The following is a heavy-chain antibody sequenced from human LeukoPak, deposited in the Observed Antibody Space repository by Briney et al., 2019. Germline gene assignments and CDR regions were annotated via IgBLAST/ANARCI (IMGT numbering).Heavy chain of an antibody. CDR1: GYTFTSYG. V-gene: IGHV1-18*04. Sequence: WASVKVSCMGSGYTFTSYGISWVRPAPGQGLEWMGWNSAYNGNTNYPQKLQGRVTMTTDTSTSTAYMELRSLRSDDTAVYYCARNQYYDILTGYSNDYWGQGTLVTVSS. J-gene: IGHJ4*02. CDR2: NSAYNGNT. D-gene: IGHD3-9*01. CDR3: ARNQYYDILTGYSNDY.